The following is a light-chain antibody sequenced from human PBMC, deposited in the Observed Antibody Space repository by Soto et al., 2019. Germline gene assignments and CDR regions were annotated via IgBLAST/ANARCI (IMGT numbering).Light chain of an antibody. V-gene: IGKV3-20*01. Sequence: EIVLTQSPDTLSFSPGERATLSCRASESVTSSHLAWYQQKPGQAPRLLIYGASSRATGIPDRFSGSGSGTDFTLTISRLEPEDFAVYYCQHYGSSRNTFGQGTRLEIK. CDR1: ESVTSSH. J-gene: IGKJ5*01. CDR2: GAS. CDR3: QHYGSSRNT.